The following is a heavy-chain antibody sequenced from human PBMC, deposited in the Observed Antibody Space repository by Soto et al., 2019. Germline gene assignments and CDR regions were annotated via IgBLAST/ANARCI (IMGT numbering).Heavy chain of an antibody. CDR3: ATTAADTSFDY. Sequence: GESLKISCKVSGYSLISHWIGWVRQMPGKGLEWMGSIYPGDSDTRYSPSFQGQVTISVDKSNSTAYLQWSSLKASDTAMYYCATTAADTSFDYWGPGTLVTVSS. J-gene: IGHJ4*02. D-gene: IGHD6-25*01. CDR2: IYPGDSDT. CDR1: GYSLISHW. V-gene: IGHV5-51*01.